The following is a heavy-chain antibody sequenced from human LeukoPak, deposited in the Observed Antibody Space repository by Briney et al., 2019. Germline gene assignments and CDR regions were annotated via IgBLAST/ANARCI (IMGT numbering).Heavy chain of an antibody. D-gene: IGHD3-22*01. J-gene: IGHJ4*02. V-gene: IGHV3-21*01. CDR1: VFTFSSYS. Sequence: GGSLRLSCAASVFTFSSYSMNWVRQAPGKGLEWVSSISSSSSYIYYADSVKGRFTIFRDNAKISMYLQMYSLRAEDTAVYYCARDLYYYDSSGYYGAPYYFDYWGQGTLVTVSS. CDR3: ARDLYYYDSSGYYGAPYYFDY. CDR2: ISSSSSYI.